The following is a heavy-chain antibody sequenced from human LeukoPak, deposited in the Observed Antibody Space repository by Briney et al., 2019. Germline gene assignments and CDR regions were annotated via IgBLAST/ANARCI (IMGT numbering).Heavy chain of an antibody. CDR1: GYTFTDYY. CDR3: ARVGYGHLGGSGSYYLNWFDP. CDR2: INPNTGGT. Sequence: ASVKVSCKASGYTFTDYYMHWVRQAPGQGLEWMGWINPNTGGTNYAQKFQGRVTMTRDTSISTAYMELSRLRSDDTAVYYCARVGYGHLGGSGSYYLNWFDPWGQGTLVTVSS. J-gene: IGHJ5*02. V-gene: IGHV1-2*02. D-gene: IGHD3-10*01.